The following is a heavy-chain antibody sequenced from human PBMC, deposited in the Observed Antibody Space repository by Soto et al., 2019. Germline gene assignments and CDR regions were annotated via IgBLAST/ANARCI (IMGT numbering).Heavy chain of an antibody. D-gene: IGHD3-10*01. CDR1: GYTFTGYY. CDR3: ARVGGGLASLGYYGMDV. CDR2: INPNSGGT. J-gene: IGHJ6*02. Sequence: AASVKVSCKASGYTFTGYYIHWVRQAPGQGLEWMGWINPNSGGTNYAQRFQGWVTMTRDRSISTAYMELSRLKSDDTAVYYCARVGGGLASLGYYGMDVWGQGTTVTVSS. V-gene: IGHV1-2*04.